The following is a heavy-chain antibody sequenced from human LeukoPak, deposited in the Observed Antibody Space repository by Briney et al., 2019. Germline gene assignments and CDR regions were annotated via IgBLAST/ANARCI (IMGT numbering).Heavy chain of an antibody. CDR1: GGSISSYY. J-gene: IGHJ3*02. D-gene: IGHD3-22*01. V-gene: IGHV4-59*01. CDR3: ARDGRYYYDSSGYYYDI. CDR2: IYYSGST. Sequence: PSETLSLTCTVSGGSISSYYWSWIRQPPGKGLEWIGYIYYSGSTNYIPSLKSRVTISVDTSKNQFSLKLSSVAAADTAVYYCARDGRYYYDSSGYYYDIWGQGTMVTVSS.